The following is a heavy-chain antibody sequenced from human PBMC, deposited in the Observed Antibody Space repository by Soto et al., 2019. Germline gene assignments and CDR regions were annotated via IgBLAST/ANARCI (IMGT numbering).Heavy chain of an antibody. J-gene: IGHJ4*02. V-gene: IGHV4-34*01. Sequence: SETLSLTCAVYGGSFSGYYWSWIRQPPGKGLEWIGEINHSGSTNYNPSLKSRVTISVDTSKNQCSLKLSSVTAADTAVYYCARGGRQTYYDSIGYNDYWGQGTLVTVSS. CDR1: GGSFSGYY. CDR2: INHSGST. CDR3: ARGGRQTYYDSIGYNDY. D-gene: IGHD3-22*01.